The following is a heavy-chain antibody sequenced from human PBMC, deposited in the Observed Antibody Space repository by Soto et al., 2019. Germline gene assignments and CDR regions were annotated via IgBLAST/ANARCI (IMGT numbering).Heavy chain of an antibody. Sequence: GGSLRLSCAASGFTFSSYDMSWVRQAPGKGLEWVSAISGSGGSTYYADSVKGRFTISRDNSKNTLYLQMNSLRAEDTAVYYCAKDPRLVAGRGAYNCFDPWGQGTLVTVSS. CDR1: GFTFSSYD. D-gene: IGHD6-19*01. V-gene: IGHV3-23*01. CDR2: ISGSGGST. J-gene: IGHJ5*02. CDR3: AKDPRLVAGRGAYNCFDP.